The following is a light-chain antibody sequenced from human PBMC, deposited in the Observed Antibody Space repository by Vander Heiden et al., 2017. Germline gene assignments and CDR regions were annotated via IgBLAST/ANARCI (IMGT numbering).Light chain of an antibody. Sequence: QSALTQPPSASGSPGPSVTISCTGTISDVGGHYFVSWYQQHPGKAPKFLIYEFSKRPSGVPDRFSGARSGNTASLTVSGLQAEDEADYYCSSYAGNNTYVFGTGTKVTVL. CDR1: ISDVGGHYF. V-gene: IGLV2-8*01. CDR3: SSYAGNNTYV. CDR2: EFS. J-gene: IGLJ1*01.